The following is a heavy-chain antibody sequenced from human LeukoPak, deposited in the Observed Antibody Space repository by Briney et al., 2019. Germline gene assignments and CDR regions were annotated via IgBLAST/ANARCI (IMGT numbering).Heavy chain of an antibody. J-gene: IGHJ4*02. D-gene: IGHD3-22*01. CDR2: IYYSGST. CDR1: GGSISSGGYY. CDR3: ASGKYYYDSSDHYYFDY. V-gene: IGHV4-31*03. Sequence: SQTLSLTCTVSGGSISSGGYYWSWIRQHPGKGLEWIGYIYYSGSTYYNPSLKSRVTISVDTSKNQFSLKLSSVTAADTAVYYCASGKYYYDSSDHYYFDYWGQGTLVTVSS.